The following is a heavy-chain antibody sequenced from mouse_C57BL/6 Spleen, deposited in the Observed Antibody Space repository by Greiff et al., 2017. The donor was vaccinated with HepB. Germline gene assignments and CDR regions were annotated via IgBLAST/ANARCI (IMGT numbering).Heavy chain of an antibody. CDR3: ARYGDSLYYFDY. V-gene: IGHV1-81*01. D-gene: IGHD2-13*01. CDR2: IYPRSGNT. J-gene: IGHJ2*01. Sequence: VQLVESGAELARPGASVKLSCKASGYTFTSYGISWVKQRTGQGLEWIGEIYPRSGNTYYNEKFKGKATLTADKSSSTAYMELRSLTSEDSAVYFCARYGDSLYYFDYWGQGTTLTVSS. CDR1: GYTFTSYG.